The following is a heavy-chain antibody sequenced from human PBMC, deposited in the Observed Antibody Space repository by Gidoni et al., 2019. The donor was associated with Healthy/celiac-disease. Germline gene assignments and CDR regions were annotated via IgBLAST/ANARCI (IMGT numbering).Heavy chain of an antibody. CDR3: ARAPSLVVPAAIRYYYYGMDV. D-gene: IGHD2-2*02. CDR1: GFTFSSYW. Sequence: EVQLVASGGGLVQPGGSLRLSCAASGFTFSSYWMSWVRQAPGKGLEWVANIKQDGSEKYYVDSVKGRFTISRDNAKNSLYLQMNSLRAEDTAVYYCARAPSLVVPAAIRYYYYGMDVWGQVTTVTVSS. J-gene: IGHJ6*02. CDR2: IKQDGSEK. V-gene: IGHV3-7*01.